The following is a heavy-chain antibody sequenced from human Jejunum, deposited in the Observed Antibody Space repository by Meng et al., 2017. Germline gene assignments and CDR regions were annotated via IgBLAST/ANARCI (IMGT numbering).Heavy chain of an antibody. D-gene: IGHD1-26*01. Sequence: QVQLGQSGVEVKKPGAQVRVSCKPAGYGFITYYIHWVRQAPGQGFEWIGLIDPNGAGTIYAQRFQGRVTMTRDTSTRTVYMELSSLRSEDTAVYYCARPLNSGSYRGGFDFWGQGTLVTVSS. CDR2: IDPNGAGT. CDR1: GYGFITYY. V-gene: IGHV1-46*01. CDR3: ARPLNSGSYRGGFDF. J-gene: IGHJ4*02.